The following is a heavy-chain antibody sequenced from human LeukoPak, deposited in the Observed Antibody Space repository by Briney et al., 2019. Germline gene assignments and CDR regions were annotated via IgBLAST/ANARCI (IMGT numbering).Heavy chain of an antibody. CDR3: AKGTERYREVSSFDS. Sequence: GGSLRLSCAASGFTFSTYTMNWVRQAPGKGLERVSAISGRGDGTCYADFVKGRLTISRDNSKNTLYLQMNSLRAEDTAAYYCAKGTERYREVSSFDSWGQGTLVTVSS. V-gene: IGHV3-23*01. CDR1: GFTFSTYT. CDR2: ISGRGDGT. J-gene: IGHJ4*02. D-gene: IGHD3-10*01.